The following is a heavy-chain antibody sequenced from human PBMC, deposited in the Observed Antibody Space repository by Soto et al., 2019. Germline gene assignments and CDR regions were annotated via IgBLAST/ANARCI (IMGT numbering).Heavy chain of an antibody. D-gene: IGHD3-22*01. Sequence: GGSLRLSCSASGFTFSSYAMHWVRQAPGKGLEYVSAISSNGGSTYYADSVKGRFTISRDNSKNTLYLQMSSLRAEDTAVYYCVKDLEVDYYDSSGYWRAFGIWGQGTMVTVSS. CDR1: GFTFSSYA. CDR2: ISSNGGST. V-gene: IGHV3-64D*08. CDR3: VKDLEVDYYDSSGYWRAFGI. J-gene: IGHJ3*02.